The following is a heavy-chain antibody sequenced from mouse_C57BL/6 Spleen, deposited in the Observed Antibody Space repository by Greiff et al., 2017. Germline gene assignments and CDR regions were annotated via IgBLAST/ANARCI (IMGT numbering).Heavy chain of an antibody. CDR1: GYTFTSYW. CDR2: IDPSDSYT. D-gene: IGHD4-1*01. J-gene: IGHJ2*01. Sequence: VQLQQPGAELVMPGASVKLSCKASGYTFTSYWMHWVKQRPGQGLEWIGEIDPSDSYTNYNQKFKGKSTLTVDKSSSTAYMQLSSLTSEDSAVYYCARYGTGGDYWGQGTTLTVSS. V-gene: IGHV1-69*01. CDR3: ARYGTGGDY.